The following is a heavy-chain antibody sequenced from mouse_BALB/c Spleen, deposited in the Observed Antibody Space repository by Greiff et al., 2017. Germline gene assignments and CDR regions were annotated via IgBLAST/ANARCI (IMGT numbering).Heavy chain of an antibody. J-gene: IGHJ4*01. V-gene: IGHV7-3*02. CDR1: GFTFTDYY. CDR3: ARDMDYGNYVGAMDY. Sequence: DVMLVESGGGLVQPGGSLRLSCATSGFTFTDYYMSWVRQPPGKALEWLGFIRNKANGYTTEYSASVKGRFTISRDNSQSILYLQMNTLRAEDSATYYCARDMDYGNYVGAMDYWGQGTSVTVSS. CDR2: IRNKANGYTT. D-gene: IGHD2-1*01.